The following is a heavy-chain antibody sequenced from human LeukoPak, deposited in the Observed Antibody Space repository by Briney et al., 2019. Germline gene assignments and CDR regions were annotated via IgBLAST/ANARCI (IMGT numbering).Heavy chain of an antibody. V-gene: IGHV3-23*01. CDR3: AKDLWGYYDSSGYYPSPFDY. CDR1: GFTFSSYA. D-gene: IGHD3-22*01. Sequence: GGSLRLSCAASGFTFSSYAMSWVRQAPGKGLEWVSAISGSGGSTYYADSVKGRFTISRDNSKNTLYLQMNSLRAEDTAVYYCAKDLWGYYDSSGYYPSPFDYWGQGTLVTVSS. CDR2: ISGSGGST. J-gene: IGHJ4*02.